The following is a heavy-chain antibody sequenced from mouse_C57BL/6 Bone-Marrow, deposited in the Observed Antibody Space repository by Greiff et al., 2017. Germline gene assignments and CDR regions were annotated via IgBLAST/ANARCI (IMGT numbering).Heavy chain of an antibody. J-gene: IGHJ1*03. CDR1: GFTFSSYA. D-gene: IGHD2-1*01. CDR2: ISSGGDYI. Sequence: EVQRVESGEGLVKPGGSLKLSCAASGFTFSSYAMSWVRQTPEKRLAWVAYISSGGDYIYYADTVKGRFTISRDNARNTLYLQMSSLKSEDTAMYYCTRDLHLLFSWYFDVWGTGTTVTVSS. V-gene: IGHV5-9-1*02. CDR3: TRDLHLLFSWYFDV.